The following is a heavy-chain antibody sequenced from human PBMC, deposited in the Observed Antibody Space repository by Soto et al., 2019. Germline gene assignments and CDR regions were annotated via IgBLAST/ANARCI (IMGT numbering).Heavy chain of an antibody. J-gene: IGHJ6*02. Sequence: EVQLVESGGGLVDPGTSLTLSCAASGFKFSSYTMDWVRQAPGKGLQWVSSISITGSYIYYADSVKGRFAISRDNAQNSLYLYMNSLRADDPSVYYCARGAIRGYSYGHSDYWGQGTTVTVSS. CDR1: GFKFSSYT. CDR2: ISITGSYI. CDR3: ARGAIRGYSYGHSDY. D-gene: IGHD5-18*01. V-gene: IGHV3-21*02.